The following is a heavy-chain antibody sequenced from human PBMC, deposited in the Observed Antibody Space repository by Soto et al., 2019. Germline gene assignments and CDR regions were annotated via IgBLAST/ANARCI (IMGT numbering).Heavy chain of an antibody. V-gene: IGHV4-59*01. CDR2: VYYTGSTST. D-gene: IGHD5-12*01. Sequence: SEPLSLTCSVSGASINNYYWSWIRQPPGKGLEWIGYVYYTGSTSTKYNPSLQSRVAMSVDSSKNQFSLKLTSMTAADTAIYYCAKYRRTDAEGYRLDFWGPGTLVTVSS. CDR3: AKYRRTDAEGYRLDF. CDR1: GASINNYY. J-gene: IGHJ4*02.